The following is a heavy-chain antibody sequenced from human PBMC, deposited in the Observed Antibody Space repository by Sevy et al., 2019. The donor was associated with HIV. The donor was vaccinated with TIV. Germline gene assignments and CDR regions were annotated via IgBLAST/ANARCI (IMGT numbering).Heavy chain of an antibody. CDR2: ISYDGSNK. CDR1: GFTFSSYA. V-gene: IGHV3-30-3*01. J-gene: IGHJ4*02. D-gene: IGHD3-16*02. Sequence: GGSLRLSCAASGFTFSSYAMHWVRQAPGKGLEWVAVISYDGSNKYYADSVKGRFTISRDNSKNTLYLQMNSLRAEDTAVYYCARDRRLVELSMYFDYWGQGTLVTVSS. CDR3: ARDRRLVELSMYFDY.